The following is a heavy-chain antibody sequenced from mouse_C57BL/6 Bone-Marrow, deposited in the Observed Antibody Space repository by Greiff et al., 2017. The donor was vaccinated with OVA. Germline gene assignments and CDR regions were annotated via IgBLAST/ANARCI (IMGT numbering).Heavy chain of an antibody. V-gene: IGHV1-81*01. J-gene: IGHJ1*03. CDR1: GHTFTSYG. Sequence: VKVVESGAELARPGEASGHTFTSYGISLVKQRTGQGLEWTGEIHPRSGNIYYNEKFKGKATLTADKSSSTAYMELRSLTSEDCAVYFCAREDYFDVWGTGTTVTVSS. CDR3: AREDYFDV. CDR2: IHPRSGNI.